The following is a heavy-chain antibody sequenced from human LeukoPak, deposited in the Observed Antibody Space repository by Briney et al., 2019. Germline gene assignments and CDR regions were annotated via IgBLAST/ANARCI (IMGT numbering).Heavy chain of an antibody. CDR2: IDHSGST. D-gene: IGHD6-19*01. V-gene: IGHV4-34*01. J-gene: IGHJ5*02. Sequence: SETLSLTCAVYGGSFSNYYWSWIRQPPGKGQEWIGEIDHSGSTNYNPSLKSRVIISVDASKTQLSLKLSSVTAADTAVYYCARAASIAVTGTFWFDPWGQGTLVTVSS. CDR1: GGSFSNYY. CDR3: ARAASIAVTGTFWFDP.